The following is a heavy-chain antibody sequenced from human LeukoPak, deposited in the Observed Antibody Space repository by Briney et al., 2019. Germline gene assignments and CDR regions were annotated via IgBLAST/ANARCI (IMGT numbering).Heavy chain of an antibody. J-gene: IGHJ6*03. CDR2: ISPYSAYT. V-gene: IGHV1-18*04. CDR1: GDSTDTYG. D-gene: IGHD2-15*01. CDR3: ANVAKGRYFFYHMDA. Sequence: GASVKVSCKPSGDSTDTYGVAWVRQAPGQGLEWIGWISPYSAYTKYADALQGRVTMTTDTSTTTSYMELRSLRSDDTAVYFCANVAKGRYFFYHMDAWGKGTTVTVS.